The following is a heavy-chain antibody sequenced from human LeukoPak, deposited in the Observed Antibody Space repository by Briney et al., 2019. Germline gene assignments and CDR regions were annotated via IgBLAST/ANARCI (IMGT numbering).Heavy chain of an antibody. CDR3: TRGRGTYNWFDP. CDR1: GFSFSGSA. V-gene: IGHV3-73*01. Sequence: GGSLRLSCAATGFSFSGSAVHWVRQSSGKGLEWVGHIDKKDNLYATAYAESVKGRFTISRDDSKDTAFLHMDSLKTEDTALYYCTRGRGTYNWFDPWGQGTLVTVSS. D-gene: IGHD5-24*01. CDR2: IDKKDNLYAT. J-gene: IGHJ5*02.